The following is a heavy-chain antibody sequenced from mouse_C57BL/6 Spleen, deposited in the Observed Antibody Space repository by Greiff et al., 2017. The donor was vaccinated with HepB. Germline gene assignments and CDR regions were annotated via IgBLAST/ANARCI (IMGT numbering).Heavy chain of an antibody. V-gene: IGHV1-5*01. Sequence: VQLQQSGTVLARPGASVKMSCKTSGYTFTSYWMHWVKQRPGQGLEWIGAIYPGNSDTSYNQKFKGKAKLTAVTSASTAYMELSSLTNEDSAVYYCTSGHYYGSPYYYAMDYWGQGTSVTVSS. D-gene: IGHD1-1*01. CDR3: TSGHYYGSPYYYAMDY. J-gene: IGHJ4*01. CDR2: IYPGNSDT. CDR1: GYTFTSYW.